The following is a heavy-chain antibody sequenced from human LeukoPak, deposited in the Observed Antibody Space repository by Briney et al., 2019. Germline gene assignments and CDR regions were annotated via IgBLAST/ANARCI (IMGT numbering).Heavy chain of an antibody. V-gene: IGHV3-48*03. D-gene: IGHD6-19*01. Sequence: GGSLRLSCAASGFTFSSYEMNWVRQAPGKGLEWVSYISSSGSTIYYADSVKGRFTISRDNSKNTLYLQMDSLRSEDTAIYHCAKDIAVSDSYFDYWGQGTLVTVSS. CDR3: AKDIAVSDSYFDY. CDR1: GFTFSSYE. J-gene: IGHJ4*02. CDR2: ISSSGSTI.